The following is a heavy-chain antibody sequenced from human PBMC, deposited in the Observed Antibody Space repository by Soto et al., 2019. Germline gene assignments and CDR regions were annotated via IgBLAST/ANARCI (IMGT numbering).Heavy chain of an antibody. CDR2: IIPLFGTT. CDR3: AAALGFGKLSVV. Sequence: QVQVVQSGVEVRRPGSSVKVSCKASGDTFKNCVISWVRQAPGQGLEWMGSIIPLFGTTDFAQRFQGRLTITTDESTTTAYMELSRPRSEDTATYFCAAALGFGKLSVVWGQGTKVIVSS. CDR1: GDTFKNCV. D-gene: IGHD3-10*01. J-gene: IGHJ6*02. V-gene: IGHV1-69*18.